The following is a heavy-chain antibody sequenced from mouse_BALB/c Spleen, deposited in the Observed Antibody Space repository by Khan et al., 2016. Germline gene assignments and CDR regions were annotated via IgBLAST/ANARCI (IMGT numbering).Heavy chain of an antibody. D-gene: IGHD1-2*01. CDR2: IYPSDTHA. V-gene: IGHV1-69*02. CDR3: SRAITTIGSYYYAMDF. Sequence: QVQLQQPGAALVRPGASVKLSCKASGYTFTNYWINWVKQRPGQGLEWIGNIYPSDTHANYNKKFKDKATWTEDRSSSTAYMSLISPTSEDSAVYYCSRAITTIGSYYYAMDFWGQGASVTVSS. J-gene: IGHJ4*01. CDR1: GYTFTNYW.